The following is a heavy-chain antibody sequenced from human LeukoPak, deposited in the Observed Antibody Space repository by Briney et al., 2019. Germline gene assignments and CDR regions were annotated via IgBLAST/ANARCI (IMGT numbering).Heavy chain of an antibody. D-gene: IGHD4-17*01. CDR3: ARDNDYGDYVYFDY. CDR2: ISAYNGNT. J-gene: IGHJ4*02. V-gene: IGHV1-18*01. CDR1: GYAFTSYG. Sequence: GASVKVSCKASGYAFTSYGISWVRQAPGQGLEWMGWISAYNGNTNYAQKLQGRVTMTTDTSTSAAYMGLRSLRSDDTAVYYCARDNDYGDYVYFDYWGQGTLVTVSS.